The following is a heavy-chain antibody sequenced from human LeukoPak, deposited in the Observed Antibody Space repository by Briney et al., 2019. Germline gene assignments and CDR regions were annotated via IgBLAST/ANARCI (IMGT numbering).Heavy chain of an antibody. CDR2: IYYSGST. D-gene: IGHD3-10*01. Sequence: PSETLSLTCTVSGGSISSSSYYWGWIRQPPGKGLEWIGSIYYSGSTYYNPSLKSRVTISVDTSKNQFSLKLTSVTAADTAVYYCARWAPDAGDLFGDAFDIWGQGTMVTVSS. CDR1: GGSISSSSYY. V-gene: IGHV4-39*07. J-gene: IGHJ3*02. CDR3: ARWAPDAGDLFGDAFDI.